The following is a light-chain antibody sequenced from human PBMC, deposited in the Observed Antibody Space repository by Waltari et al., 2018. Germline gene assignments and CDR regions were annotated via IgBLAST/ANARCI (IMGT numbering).Light chain of an antibody. V-gene: IGKV1-5*03. CDR1: QNINIW. Sequence: DIQMSQSPSTLSTSVGDRVTITCRASQNINIWLAWFQQKPGNAPKLLISRASTLESGVPSRFSGGGSGTEFSLTISSLQADDFATYYCKQYNSFPWTFGQGTKVGLK. CDR3: KQYNSFPWT. J-gene: IGKJ1*01. CDR2: RAS.